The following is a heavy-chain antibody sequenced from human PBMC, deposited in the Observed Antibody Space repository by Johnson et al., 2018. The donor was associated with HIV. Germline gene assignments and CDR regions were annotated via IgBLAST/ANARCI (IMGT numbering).Heavy chain of an antibody. V-gene: IGHV3-30-3*01. CDR1: GFTFSSYA. D-gene: IGHD3-10*01. CDR2: ISYDGSNK. J-gene: IGHJ3*02. Sequence: QVQLVESGGGVVQPGRSLRLSCAASGFTFSSYAMHWVRQAPGKGLEWVAVISYDGSNKYYADFVKGRFTITRDDSKNTAYLQMNSLKTEDTAVYYCTRWGGAFDIWGQGTMVTVSS. CDR3: TRWGGAFDI.